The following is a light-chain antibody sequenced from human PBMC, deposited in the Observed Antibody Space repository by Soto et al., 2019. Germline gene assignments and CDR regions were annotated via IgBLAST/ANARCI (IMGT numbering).Light chain of an antibody. CDR1: QSISSN. Sequence: EIVMTQSPANLSVSPGERATLSCRASQSISSNLAWYQQKPGQGPRLLIYGASTRATGIPARFSGSGSGTEFTLPISSLQSEDFAVYYCQQYNKWPPYTFGQGTKLELK. J-gene: IGKJ2*01. CDR3: QQYNKWPPYT. CDR2: GAS. V-gene: IGKV3-15*01.